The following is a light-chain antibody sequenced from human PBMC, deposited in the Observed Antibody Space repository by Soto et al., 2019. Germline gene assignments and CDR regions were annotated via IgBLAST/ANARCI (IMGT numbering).Light chain of an antibody. CDR3: QQANGFPLA. V-gene: IGKV1-12*01. CDR2: SVS. CDR1: QGVSGW. J-gene: IGKJ4*02. Sequence: DIQMTQSPYSVSASVGDRVTITCRASQGVSGWLAWYQQQPGKAPKLLIYSVSSLQSGVLARFSGSGYGTDFALTISSLQPDDFATYYCQQANGFPLAFGGGTRVEIK.